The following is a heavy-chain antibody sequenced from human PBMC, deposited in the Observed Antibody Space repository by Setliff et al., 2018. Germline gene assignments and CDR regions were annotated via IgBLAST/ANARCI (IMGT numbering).Heavy chain of an antibody. CDR2: ISSIGRLI. V-gene: IGHV3-48*03. D-gene: IGHD3-22*01. CDR3: ASGVPREYYDSSGSSMLDY. CDR1: GFNFSNYE. J-gene: IGHJ4*02. Sequence: GGSLRLSCSGSGFNFSNYEINWVRQAPGKGLEWISYISSIGRLIHYADSVKGRFTVFRGNAGNSVHLQMNNLRAEDTAVYYCASGVPREYYDSSGSSMLDYWGQGTLVTVSS.